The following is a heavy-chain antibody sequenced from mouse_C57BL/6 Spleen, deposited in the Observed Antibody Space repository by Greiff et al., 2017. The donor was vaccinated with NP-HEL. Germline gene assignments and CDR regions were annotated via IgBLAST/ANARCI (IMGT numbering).Heavy chain of an antibody. Sequence: QVQLQQPGAELVRPGSSVKLSCKASGYTFTSYWMHWVKQRPIQGLEWIGNIDPSDSETHYNQKFKDKATLTVDKSSSTAYMQLSSLTSEDSAVYYCARGGFYYGNYEGYFVYWGQGTTLTVSS. V-gene: IGHV1-52*01. CDR1: GYTFTSYW. J-gene: IGHJ2*01. CDR3: ARGGFYYGNYEGYFVY. D-gene: IGHD2-1*01. CDR2: IDPSDSET.